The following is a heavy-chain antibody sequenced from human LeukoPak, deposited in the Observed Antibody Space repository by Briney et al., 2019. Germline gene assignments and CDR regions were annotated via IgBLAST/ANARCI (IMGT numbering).Heavy chain of an antibody. Sequence: HPGGSLRLSCAASGFTFSSYAMSWVRQAPGKGLEWVSAISGSGGSTYYADSVKGRFTISRDNSKNTLYLQMNSLRAEDTAVYYCARVGGFWSGYYPPYYGMDVWGQGTTVTVSS. V-gene: IGHV3-23*01. CDR1: GFTFSSYA. J-gene: IGHJ6*02. CDR3: ARVGGFWSGYYPPYYGMDV. D-gene: IGHD3-3*01. CDR2: ISGSGGST.